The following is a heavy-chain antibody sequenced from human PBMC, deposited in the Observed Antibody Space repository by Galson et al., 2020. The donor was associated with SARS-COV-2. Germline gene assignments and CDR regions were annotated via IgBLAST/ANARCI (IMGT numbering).Heavy chain of an antibody. J-gene: IGHJ4*02. CDR3: ASELVTGFDY. CDR1: GFTFSSYA. Sequence: GESLKISCAASGFTFSSYAMHWVRQAPGKGLEWVAVISYDGSNKYYADSVKGRFTISRDNSKNTLYLQMNSLRAEDTAVDYCASELVTGFDYWGQGTLVTVSS. D-gene: IGHD6-13*01. CDR2: ISYDGSNK. V-gene: IGHV3-30*01.